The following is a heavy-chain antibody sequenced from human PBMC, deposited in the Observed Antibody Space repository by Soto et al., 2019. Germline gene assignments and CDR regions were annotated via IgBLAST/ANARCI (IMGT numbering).Heavy chain of an antibody. V-gene: IGHV1-46*02. Sequence: ASVKVSCKASGYSFKDHYMHWVRQAPGRGLEWVGIINPSGEHTNYAQQFRGRVAMTRDTSTGTAYMELRSLRSEDTAVYFCARISCKGGSCYFDFDHWGQGTLVTVSS. CDR2: INPSGEHT. D-gene: IGHD2-15*01. CDR1: GYSFKDHY. CDR3: ARISCKGGSCYFDFDH. J-gene: IGHJ4*02.